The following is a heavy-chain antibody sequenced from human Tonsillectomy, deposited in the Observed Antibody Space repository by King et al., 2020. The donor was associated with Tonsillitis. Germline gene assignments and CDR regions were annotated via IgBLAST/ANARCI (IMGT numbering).Heavy chain of an antibody. V-gene: IGHV4-39*01. CDR1: GGSISLSSYQ. CDR2: IFYNGST. Sequence: QLQESGPGLVKPSETLSLTCAVSGGSISLSSYQWGWIRQPPGKGLEWSGNIFYNGSTSYNPSPKSRVTISVDTSKNPFSLKLSSVTPADTAVFYCASRARFCTSTSCYWVFDYWGQGTLVTVSS. CDR3: ASRARFCTSTSCYWVFDY. D-gene: IGHD2-2*01. J-gene: IGHJ4*02.